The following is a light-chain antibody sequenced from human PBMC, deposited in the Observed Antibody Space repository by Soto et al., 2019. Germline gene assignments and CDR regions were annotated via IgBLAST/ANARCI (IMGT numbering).Light chain of an antibody. J-gene: IGLJ1*01. CDR2: DVT. CDR3: CSYTTSNTRQIV. CDR1: SSDVGGYNY. Sequence: QSALTRPASVSGSPGQSITISCTGTSSDVGGYNYVSWYQQQPGKAPKFMIYDVTNRPSGVSNRFSGSKSGNTASLTISGLQAEEEADYYCCSYTTSNTRQIVFGTGTKVTVL. V-gene: IGLV2-14*01.